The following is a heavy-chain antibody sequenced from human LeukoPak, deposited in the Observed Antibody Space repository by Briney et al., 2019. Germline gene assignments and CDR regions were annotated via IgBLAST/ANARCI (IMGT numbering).Heavy chain of an antibody. D-gene: IGHD5-18*01. V-gene: IGHV4-59*01. CDR2: IYYSGST. CDR1: GGSISSYY. CDR3: ARARGYSYGILDY. J-gene: IGHJ4*02. Sequence: SEALSPTCTVSGGSISSYYWSWIRQPPGKGLGWIGYIYYSGSTNYNPSLKSRVTISVDTSKNQCSLKLSSVTAADTAVYYCARARGYSYGILDYWGQGTLVTVSS.